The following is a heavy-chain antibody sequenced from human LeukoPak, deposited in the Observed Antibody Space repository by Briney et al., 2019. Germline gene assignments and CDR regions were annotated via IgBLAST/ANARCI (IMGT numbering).Heavy chain of an antibody. V-gene: IGHV1-2*02. CDR3: ARSSGWKYYVDY. CDR1: GYTFTGYY. CDR2: INPNSGGT. Sequence: ASVKVSCKASGYTFTGYYIHWVRQAPGQGLEWMGWINPNSGGTNFAQKFQGRVTMTRDTSISTAYMELSRLRSDDTAVYFCARSSGWKYYVDYWGQGTLVTVSS. J-gene: IGHJ4*02. D-gene: IGHD6-19*01.